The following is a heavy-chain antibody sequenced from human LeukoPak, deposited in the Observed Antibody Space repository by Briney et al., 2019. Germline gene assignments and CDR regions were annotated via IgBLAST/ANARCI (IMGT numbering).Heavy chain of an antibody. V-gene: IGHV3-23*01. D-gene: IGHD4-17*01. J-gene: IGHJ6*03. CDR2: ISGSGDST. CDR1: GFTFSSYA. Sequence: GGSLRLSCAASGFTFSSYAMSWVRQAPGKGLEWVSAISGSGDSTYYADSVKGRFTISRDNSKNTLYLQMNSLRAEDTAVYYCAKYYGDYPYYYYYMDVWGKGTTVTVSS. CDR3: AKYYGDYPYYYYYMDV.